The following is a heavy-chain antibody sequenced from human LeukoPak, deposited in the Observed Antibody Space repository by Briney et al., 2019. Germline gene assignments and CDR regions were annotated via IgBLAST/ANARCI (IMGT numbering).Heavy chain of an antibody. CDR1: GGSISSYY. J-gene: IGHJ4*02. CDR2: IYYSGST. D-gene: IGHD2-21*02. Sequence: PSETLSLTCTVSGGSISSYYWSWIRQHPRKGLEWIGCIYYSGSTNYNPSLKSRVTISVDTSKNQFSLKLSSVTAADTAVYYCARHLYCGSDCYTFDYWGQGTLVTVSA. V-gene: IGHV4-59*08. CDR3: ARHLYCGSDCYTFDY.